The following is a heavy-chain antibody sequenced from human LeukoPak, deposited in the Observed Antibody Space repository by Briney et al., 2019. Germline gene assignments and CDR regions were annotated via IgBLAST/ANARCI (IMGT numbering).Heavy chain of an antibody. Sequence: ASVKVSCKASEYTFTGYYIHWMRQAPGQGLEWMGWINPNSGGTNYAQKFQGRVTMTRNTSISTAYMEMSSLGSEDTAVYYCARVSDSPPALSYYMDVWGKGTTVTISS. V-gene: IGHV1-2*02. CDR1: EYTFTGYY. D-gene: IGHD5-18*01. CDR3: ARVSDSPPALSYYMDV. CDR2: INPNSGGT. J-gene: IGHJ6*03.